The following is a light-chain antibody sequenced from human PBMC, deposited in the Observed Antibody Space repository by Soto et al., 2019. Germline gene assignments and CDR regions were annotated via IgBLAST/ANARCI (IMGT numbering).Light chain of an antibody. V-gene: IGKV2-28*01. CDR1: QSLLHSNGYNY. J-gene: IGKJ3*01. CDR2: LGS. Sequence: DIVMTQSPLSLPVTPGEPASISCRSSQSLLHSNGYNYLDWYLQKPGQSPHLLIYLGSNRASGVPDRFSGSGSGTDFTLKISRVEAEDVGVYYCMQALQTPSTFGPGTKVDIK. CDR3: MQALQTPST.